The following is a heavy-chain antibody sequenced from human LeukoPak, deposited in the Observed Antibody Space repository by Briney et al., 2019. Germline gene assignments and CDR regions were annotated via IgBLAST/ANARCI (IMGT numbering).Heavy chain of an antibody. V-gene: IGHV4-59*01. D-gene: IGHD2-15*01. J-gene: IGHJ4*02. CDR1: GGSISSYY. Sequence: SETLSLTCTVSGGSISSYYWSWIRQPPGKGLEWIGYIYYSGSTNYNPSLKGRVTISVDTSKNQFSLKLSSVTAADTAVYYCARDQRSYCSGGSCYGALGFDYWGQGTLVTVSS. CDR2: IYYSGST. CDR3: ARDQRSYCSGGSCYGALGFDY.